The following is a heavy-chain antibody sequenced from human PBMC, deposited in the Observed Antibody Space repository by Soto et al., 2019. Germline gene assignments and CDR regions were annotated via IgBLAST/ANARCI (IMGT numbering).Heavy chain of an antibody. CDR3: ARPSTSYGDYGWSLAY. CDR1: GYPFGGYA. Sequence: QVQLVQSGAEVKKPGASVKVSCKASGYPFGGYAIGWVRQAPGQGLEWMGWVSAHTGDSGYAQRCQGSVTLTTETSTSTAYMELRGLRSDDTAVYYCARPSTSYGDYGWSLAYWGQGTLVTVSS. V-gene: IGHV1-18*01. D-gene: IGHD4-17*01. CDR2: VSAHTGDS. J-gene: IGHJ4*02.